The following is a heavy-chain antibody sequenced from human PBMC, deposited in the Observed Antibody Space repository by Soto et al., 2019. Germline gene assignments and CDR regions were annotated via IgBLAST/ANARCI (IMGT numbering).Heavy chain of an antibody. CDR3: ATFWSGYFNFF. CDR1: GFTVSSTY. D-gene: IGHD3-3*01. Sequence: GGSLRLSCAASGFTVSSTYMSWVRQAPGRGLESVSAIYSGGNTFYADSVQGRFTISRDNSKNTLFLQMNSLRVEDTAVYYCATFWSGYFNFFWGQGTLVTVSS. V-gene: IGHV3-66*01. CDR2: IYSGGNT. J-gene: IGHJ4*02.